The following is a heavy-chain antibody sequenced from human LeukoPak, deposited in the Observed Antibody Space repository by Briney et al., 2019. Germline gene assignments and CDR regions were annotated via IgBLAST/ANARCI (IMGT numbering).Heavy chain of an antibody. D-gene: IGHD6-6*01. CDR3: ARGGSSSGLDY. Sequence: PGGSLRLSCSASGFTFSNYAMHWVRQAPGKGLEYVSAMNGRFTISRDNSKNTLYLQMSSLRAEDTAVYYCARGGSSSGLDYWGQGTLVTVSS. V-gene: IGHV3-64D*06. CDR1: GFTFSNYA. J-gene: IGHJ4*02.